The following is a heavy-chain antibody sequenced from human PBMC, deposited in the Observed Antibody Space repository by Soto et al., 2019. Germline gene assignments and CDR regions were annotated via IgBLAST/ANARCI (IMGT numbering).Heavy chain of an antibody. J-gene: IGHJ6*02. V-gene: IGHV4-59*01. Sequence: PSETLSLTCTVSGGSIRSYYWSWIRQAPGKGLEWIGYLYNSGSTVYNPSLKRRVTTSVDTSKNQFSLKLNSVTAADTAVYYCARDLWGYCGTDCYPLDVWGQGTTVTVSS. CDR3: ARDLWGYCGTDCYPLDV. D-gene: IGHD2-21*02. CDR2: LYNSGST. CDR1: GGSIRSYY.